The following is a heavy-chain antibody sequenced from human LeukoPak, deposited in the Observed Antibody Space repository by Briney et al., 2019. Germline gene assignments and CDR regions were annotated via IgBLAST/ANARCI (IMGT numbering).Heavy chain of an antibody. CDR3: AREGRGWYGNFDY. J-gene: IGHJ4*02. V-gene: IGHV1-2*02. CDR1: AYTFTGYY. D-gene: IGHD6-19*01. CDR2: INPDSGGT. Sequence: ASVKVSCKASAYTFTGYYMHWVRQAPGHGLERMGWINPDSGGTNYAQKFQGRVTMTRDTSISTAYMEVSRLRSDDTAVYYCAREGRGWYGNFDYWGQGTLVTVSS.